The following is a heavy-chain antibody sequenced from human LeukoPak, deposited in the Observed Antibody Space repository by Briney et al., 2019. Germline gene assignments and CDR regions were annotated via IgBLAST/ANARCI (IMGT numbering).Heavy chain of an antibody. Sequence: GGSLRLSCAASGFTFSSYAMHWVRQAPGKGLEWVAVISYDGSNKYYADSVKGRFTISRDNSKNTLYLQMNSLRAEDTAVYYCARDLGVVVVIYYFDYWGQGTLVTVSS. J-gene: IGHJ4*02. V-gene: IGHV3-30-3*01. D-gene: IGHD3-22*01. CDR2: ISYDGSNK. CDR1: GFTFSSYA. CDR3: ARDLGVVVVIYYFDY.